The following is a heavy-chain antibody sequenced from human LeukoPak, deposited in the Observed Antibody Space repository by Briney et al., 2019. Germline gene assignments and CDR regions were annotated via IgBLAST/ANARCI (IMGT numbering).Heavy chain of an antibody. V-gene: IGHV4-59*01. CDR3: ARTLGYCSGGSRNGDAFDI. CDR2: IYYSGST. Sequence: SETLSLTCTVSGGSISSYYWSWIRQPPGKGLEWIGYIYYSGSTNYNPSLKSRVTMSVDTSKNQFSLKLSSVTAADTAVYYCARTLGYCSGGSRNGDAFDIWGQGTMVTVSS. J-gene: IGHJ3*02. D-gene: IGHD2-15*01. CDR1: GGSISSYY.